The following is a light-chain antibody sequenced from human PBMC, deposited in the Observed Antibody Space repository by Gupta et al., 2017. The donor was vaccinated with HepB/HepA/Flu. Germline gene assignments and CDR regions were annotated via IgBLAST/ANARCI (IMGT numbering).Light chain of an antibody. Sequence: SYVLTQPPSVSVAPGKTARITCGGNNLGTYAVHWYQQKPGQAPVLGRYDDNDRPSGIPERFSCSNSGTTATPNLSRVEAGDEADYYCPMWDNYSDHWVFGGGTKLTVL. CDR1: NLGTYA. CDR2: DDN. J-gene: IGLJ2*01. V-gene: IGLV3-21*03. CDR3: PMWDNYSDHWV.